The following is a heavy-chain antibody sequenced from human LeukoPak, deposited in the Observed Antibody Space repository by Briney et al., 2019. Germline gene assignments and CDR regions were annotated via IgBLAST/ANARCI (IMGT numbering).Heavy chain of an antibody. CDR1: GFTFSSYG. V-gene: IGHV3-23*01. D-gene: IGHD5-12*01. Sequence: GGSLRLSCAASGFTFSSYGMSWVRQAPGKGLEWVSAISGSGGSTYYADSVKGRFTISRDSSKNTLYLQMNSLRPEDTAVYYCARARPSMWIDYWGQGTLVTVSS. CDR3: ARARPSMWIDY. CDR2: ISGSGGST. J-gene: IGHJ4*02.